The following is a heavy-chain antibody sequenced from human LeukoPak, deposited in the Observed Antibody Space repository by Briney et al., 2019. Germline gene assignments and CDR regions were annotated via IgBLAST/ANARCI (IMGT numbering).Heavy chain of an antibody. CDR1: GNTFSSYY. J-gene: IGHJ6*02. Sequence: ASVKVSCKASGNTFSSYYIHWVRQAPGQGLEWMGIIDPSGGGTSCAQKFQGRVTLTRDTSTDTIYMELTSLRSEDTAVYYCASSYGPHYDVLTGYSLPNYYFAMDVWGQGTTVTVSS. V-gene: IGHV1-46*01. CDR2: IDPSGGGT. CDR3: ASSYGPHYDVLTGYSLPNYYFAMDV. D-gene: IGHD3-9*01.